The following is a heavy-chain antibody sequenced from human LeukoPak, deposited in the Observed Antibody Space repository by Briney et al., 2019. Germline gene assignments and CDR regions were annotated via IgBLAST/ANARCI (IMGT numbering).Heavy chain of an antibody. Sequence: GGSLRLSCAASGFTFNSYAMSWVRQAPGKGLEWVSAIRGSGGSTYYADSVKGRFTISRDNSKNTLYLQMNSLRAEDTAVYYCAKDGQWLVPRGVDYWGQGTLVTVSS. V-gene: IGHV3-23*01. CDR2: IRGSGGST. CDR1: GFTFNSYA. D-gene: IGHD6-19*01. CDR3: AKDGQWLVPRGVDY. J-gene: IGHJ4*02.